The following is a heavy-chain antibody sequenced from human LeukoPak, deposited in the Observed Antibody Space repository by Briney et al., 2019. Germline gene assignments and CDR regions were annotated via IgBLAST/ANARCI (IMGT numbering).Heavy chain of an antibody. CDR3: TRQSENFSWDY. Sequence: GGSLRLSCAASGFTFSNYGMHWVRQAPGKGLEWVAIIWHDGSDKYYADPVKGRFTISRDNSKNTLYLQMNNLRAEDTAVYFCTRQSENFSWDYWGQGTLVTVSS. CDR2: IWHDGSDK. V-gene: IGHV3-33*01. CDR1: GFTFSNYG. D-gene: IGHD3-3*01. J-gene: IGHJ4*02.